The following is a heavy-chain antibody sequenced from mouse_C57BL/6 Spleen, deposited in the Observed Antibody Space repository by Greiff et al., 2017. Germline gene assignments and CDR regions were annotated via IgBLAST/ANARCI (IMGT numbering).Heavy chain of an antibody. J-gene: IGHJ2*01. CDR2: IYPRSGNT. Sequence: VKLQESGAELARPGASVKLSCKASGYTFTSYGISWVKQRTGQGLEWIGEIYPRSGNTYYNEKFKGKATLTADKSSSTAYMELRSLTSEDSAVYFCVRGEDYWGQGTTLTVSS. CDR1: GYTFTSYG. CDR3: VRGEDY. V-gene: IGHV1-81*01.